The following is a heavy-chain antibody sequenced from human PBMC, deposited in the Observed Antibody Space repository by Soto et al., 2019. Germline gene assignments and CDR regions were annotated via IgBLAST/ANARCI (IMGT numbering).Heavy chain of an antibody. V-gene: IGHV4-34*01. CDR2: INHSGST. CDR1: GGSFSGYY. J-gene: IGHJ4*02. Sequence: SETLSLTCAVYGGSFSGYYWSWIRQPPGKGLEWIGEINHSGSTNYNPSLKSRVTISVDTSKNQFSLKLGSVTAADTAVYYCASSLIRGPLVVAATYFDYWGQGTLVTVSS. CDR3: ASSLIRGPLVVAATYFDY. D-gene: IGHD2-15*01.